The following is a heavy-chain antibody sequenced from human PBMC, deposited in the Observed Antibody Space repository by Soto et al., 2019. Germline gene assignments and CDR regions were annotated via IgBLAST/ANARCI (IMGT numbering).Heavy chain of an antibody. CDR3: AKTNTHHYYDSSSSPDAFHI. J-gene: IGHJ3*02. Sequence: GGSLRLSCAASGFTFSNYGMHWVRQAPGKGLECVAVISYDGVNKYYADSVKGRFTISRDNSKDTLYLQMNSLRPEDTAVYYCAKTNTHHYYDSSSSPDAFHIWGQGTMVTVSS. CDR2: ISYDGVNK. CDR1: GFTFSNYG. D-gene: IGHD3-22*01. V-gene: IGHV3-30*18.